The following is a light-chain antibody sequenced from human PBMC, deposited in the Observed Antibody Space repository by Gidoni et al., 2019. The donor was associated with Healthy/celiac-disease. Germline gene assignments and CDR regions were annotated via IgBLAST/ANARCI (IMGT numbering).Light chain of an antibody. J-gene: IGLJ2*01. V-gene: IGLV1-44*01. Sequence: QSVLTQPPSASGTPGQRVTISCSGSSSNIGSNTVNWYQKLPGTAHKLLIYSNNQRPSGVPARFSGSKAVTSASMVIIGIQSEAEADYDCAAWDDSLNGVVFGGGTKLTVL. CDR3: AAWDDSLNGVV. CDR2: SNN. CDR1: SSNIGSNT.